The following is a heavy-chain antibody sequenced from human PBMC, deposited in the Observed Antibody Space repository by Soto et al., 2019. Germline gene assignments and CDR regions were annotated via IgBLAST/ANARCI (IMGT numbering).Heavy chain of an antibody. CDR2: ISSSSSYI. V-gene: IGHV3-21*01. Sequence: EVQLVESGGGLVKPGGSLRLSCAASGFTFSSYSMNWVRQAPGKGLEWVSSISSSSSYIYYADSVKGRFTISRDNAKNSQYLQMNSLRAEDTAVYYCAREMRQWLVRYWGQGTLVTVSS. CDR3: AREMRQWLVRY. J-gene: IGHJ4*02. D-gene: IGHD6-19*01. CDR1: GFTFSSYS.